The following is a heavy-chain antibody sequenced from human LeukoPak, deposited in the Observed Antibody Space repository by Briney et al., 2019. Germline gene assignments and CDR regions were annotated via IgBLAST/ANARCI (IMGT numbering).Heavy chain of an antibody. Sequence: GGSLKISCQGLRYSSITYWSNGVRQMPGRGRGWMGIIYPSDSYTNSTPSFQGHVTLSADKSINTAYLQWSSLKASDTAIYYCATESPTGDLDYWGQGTLVTVSS. V-gene: IGHV5-10-1*01. D-gene: IGHD7-27*01. CDR2: IYPSDSYT. CDR1: RYSSITYW. J-gene: IGHJ4*02. CDR3: ATESPTGDLDY.